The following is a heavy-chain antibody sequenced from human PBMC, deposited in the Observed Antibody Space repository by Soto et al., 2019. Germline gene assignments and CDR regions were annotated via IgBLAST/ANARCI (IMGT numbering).Heavy chain of an antibody. Sequence: SETLSLTCAVSGGSISSSNWWSWVRQPPGKGLEWIGEIYHSGSTNYNPSLKSRVTISVDKSKNQFSLKLSSVPAADTAVYYCAGASAMYYYDSTGRAVDIWGQGTMVTVSS. J-gene: IGHJ3*02. CDR2: IYHSGST. V-gene: IGHV4-4*02. D-gene: IGHD3-22*01. CDR1: GGSISSSNW. CDR3: AGASAMYYYDSTGRAVDI.